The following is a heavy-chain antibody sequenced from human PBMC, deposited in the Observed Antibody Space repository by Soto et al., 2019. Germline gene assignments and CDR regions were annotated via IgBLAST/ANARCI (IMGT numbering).Heavy chain of an antibody. CDR3: ARVNVGYYYDSTVDY. D-gene: IGHD3-22*01. J-gene: IGHJ4*02. CDR2: IYYSGST. Sequence: SETLSLTCTVSGGSISSGDYYWSWIRQPPGKGLEWIGYIYYSGSTYYNPSLKSRVTISVDTSKNQFSLKLSSVTAADTAVYYCARVNVGYYYDSTVDYWGQGTLVTVSS. V-gene: IGHV4-30-4*01. CDR1: GGSISSGDYY.